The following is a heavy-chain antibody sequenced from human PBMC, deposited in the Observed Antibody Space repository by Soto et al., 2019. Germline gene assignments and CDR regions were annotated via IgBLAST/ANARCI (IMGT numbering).Heavy chain of an antibody. V-gene: IGHV3-23*01. J-gene: IGHJ6*02. D-gene: IGHD2-2*01. CDR1: GFTFSTYA. CDR2: VSASGLNT. CDR3: ARDPSIVLVPAATYYYYYYGMDV. Sequence: GGSLRLSCAASGFTFSTYAMAWVRQAPGKGLEWVSGVSASGLNTDYADPVKGRFYISRDNSKNTVSLHMNSLRAEDTAVYYCARDPSIVLVPAATYYYYYYGMDVWGQGTTVTVSS.